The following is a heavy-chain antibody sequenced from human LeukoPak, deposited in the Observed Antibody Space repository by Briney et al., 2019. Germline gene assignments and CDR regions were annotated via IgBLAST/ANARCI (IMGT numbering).Heavy chain of an antibody. V-gene: IGHV1-46*01. J-gene: IGHJ4*02. D-gene: IGHD5-24*01. CDR2: INPSGGST. CDR3: ARDGPRDGYNYEFDY. Sequence: ASVKVSCKASGYTFTSYYMHWVRQAPGQGLEWMGIINPSGGSTSYAQKFRGRVTMTRDTSTSTVYMELSSLRSEDTAVYYCARDGPRDGYNYEFDYWGQGTLVTVSS. CDR1: GYTFTSYY.